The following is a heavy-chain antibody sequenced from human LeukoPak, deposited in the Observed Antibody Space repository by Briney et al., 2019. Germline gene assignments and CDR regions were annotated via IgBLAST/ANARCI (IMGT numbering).Heavy chain of an antibody. CDR1: GGSISSYY. J-gene: IGHJ2*01. CDR3: ARLGQQLVHWYFDL. CDR2: IYTSGST. V-gene: IGHV4-4*07. D-gene: IGHD6-13*01. Sequence: SETLSLTCTVSGGSISSYYWSWIRQPAGKGLEWIGRIYTSGSTNYNPSLKSRVTMSVDTSKNQFSLKLSSVTTADTAVHYCARLGQQLVHWYFDLWGRGTLVTVSS.